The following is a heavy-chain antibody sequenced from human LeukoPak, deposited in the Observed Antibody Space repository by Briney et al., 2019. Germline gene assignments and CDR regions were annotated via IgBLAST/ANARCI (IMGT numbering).Heavy chain of an antibody. CDR2: IHNSGQT. Sequence: SETLSLTCTVSGGSISSYYWSWIRQPPGKGLEWIGSIHNSGQTYHNPSLKSRITISVDTSKNQFSLKLGSVTAADTAVYYCARVPHCDSNGCYDGGRYCEHWGQGALVTVSS. CDR3: ARVPHCDSNGCYDGGRYCEH. V-gene: IGHV4-59*08. J-gene: IGHJ4*02. CDR1: GGSISSYY. D-gene: IGHD3-22*01.